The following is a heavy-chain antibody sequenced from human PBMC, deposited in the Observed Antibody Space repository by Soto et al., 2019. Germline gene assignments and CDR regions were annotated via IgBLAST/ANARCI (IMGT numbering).Heavy chain of an antibody. D-gene: IGHD3-9*01. V-gene: IGHV3-15*01. Sequence: DVQLVESGGGLAKPGGSLRLSCEASGFTFINAWMTWVRQAPGKGPEWLGRIKTKSEGVTTDYAAPVKGRFTISRDDSKSTLYLQMNSLKTEDTAVYYCTTVGRYFDWAFDNWGQGTLVTVSS. CDR1: GFTFINAW. CDR3: TTVGRYFDWAFDN. CDR2: IKTKSEGVTT. J-gene: IGHJ4*02.